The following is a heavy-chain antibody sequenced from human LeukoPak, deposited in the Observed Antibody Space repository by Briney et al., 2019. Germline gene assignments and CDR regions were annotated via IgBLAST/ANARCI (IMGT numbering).Heavy chain of an antibody. V-gene: IGHV3-7*01. Sequence: PGGSLRLSCAASGFTFSSYWMSWVRQAPGKGLEWVANIKQDGSEKYYVDSVKGRFTISRDNAKNSLYLQMNSLRAEDTAVYYCARDTRPGYCSSTSCYTSTLFDYWGQGTLVTVSS. CDR2: IKQDGSEK. J-gene: IGHJ4*02. CDR3: ARDTRPGYCSSTSCYTSTLFDY. CDR1: GFTFSSYW. D-gene: IGHD2-2*02.